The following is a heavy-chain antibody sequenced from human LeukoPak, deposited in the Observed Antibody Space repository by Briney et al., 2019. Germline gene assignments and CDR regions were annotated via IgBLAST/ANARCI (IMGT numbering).Heavy chain of an antibody. J-gene: IGHJ6*02. CDR2: ISWNSGSI. CDR1: GFTFDDYA. CDR3: ARDPTYCGGDCLYYYYYYGMDV. Sequence: GGSLRLSCAASGFTFDDYAMHWVRQAPGKGLEWVSGISWNSGSIGYADSVKGRFTISRDNAKNSLYLQMNSLRAEDTAVYYCARDPTYCGGDCLYYYYYYGMDVWGQGTTVTVSS. D-gene: IGHD2-21*02. V-gene: IGHV3-9*01.